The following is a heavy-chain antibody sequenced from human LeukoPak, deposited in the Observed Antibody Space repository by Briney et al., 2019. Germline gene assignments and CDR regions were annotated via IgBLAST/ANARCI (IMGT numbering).Heavy chain of an antibody. V-gene: IGHV3-48*01. Sequence: PGGSLRLSCAASGVTVSGDFMGWVRQAPGKGLEWVSYISSASNTIYYADSVKGRFTISRDNAKNSLYLQMNSLRAEDTAMYYCARDGWFGDYNWFDPWGQGTLVTVSS. J-gene: IGHJ5*02. CDR2: ISSASNTI. CDR1: GVTVSGDF. D-gene: IGHD3-10*01. CDR3: ARDGWFGDYNWFDP.